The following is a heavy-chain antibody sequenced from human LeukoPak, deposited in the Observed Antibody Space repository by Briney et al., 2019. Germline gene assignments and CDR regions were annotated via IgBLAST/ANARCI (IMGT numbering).Heavy chain of an antibody. Sequence: GGSLRLSCTASGFIFSNYGMHWVRQAPGKGLEWVAFINYDENNQYYADSVKGRFTISRDNSKNTVYMQMNSLRPEDTAVYYCARDSWGWDCWGQGTLVTVSS. V-gene: IGHV3-30*02. J-gene: IGHJ4*02. D-gene: IGHD3-16*01. CDR1: GFIFSNYG. CDR3: ARDSWGWDC. CDR2: INYDENNQ.